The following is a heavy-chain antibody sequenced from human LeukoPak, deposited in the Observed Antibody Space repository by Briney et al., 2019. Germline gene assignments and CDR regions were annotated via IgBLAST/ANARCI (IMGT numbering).Heavy chain of an antibody. D-gene: IGHD5-12*01. CDR3: AKSSGYSGYALDY. Sequence: GGSLRLSCETSGFTFSTYGMHWVRQAPGKGLEWVAFIRYDTSNKYYADSVKGRFTISRDNSKNTLYLQMNSLRAEDTAVYYCAKSSGYSGYALDYWGQGTLVTVSS. J-gene: IGHJ4*02. CDR1: GFTFSTYG. V-gene: IGHV3-30*02. CDR2: IRYDTSNK.